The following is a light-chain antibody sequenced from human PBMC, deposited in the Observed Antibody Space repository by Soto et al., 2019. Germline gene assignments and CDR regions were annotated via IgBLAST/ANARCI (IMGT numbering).Light chain of an antibody. V-gene: IGLV8-61*01. CDR1: SGSVSTSYY. J-gene: IGLJ2*01. CDR3: VLYMGSGISV. Sequence: QAVVTQEPSFSVSPGRTVTLTCGLSSGSVSTSYYPSWYQQTPGQAPRTLIYSTNTRSSGVPDRFSGSTLGNKAALSITAAPADDESVYYCVLYMGSGISVFGGGTKLTVL. CDR2: STN.